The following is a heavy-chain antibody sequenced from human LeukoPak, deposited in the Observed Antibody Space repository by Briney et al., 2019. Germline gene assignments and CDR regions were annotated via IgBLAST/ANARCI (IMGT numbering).Heavy chain of an antibody. V-gene: IGHV3-23*01. D-gene: IGHD3-3*01. CDR3: AKGDFWSLYYFDY. CDR1: GFTFSSYA. J-gene: IGHJ4*02. CDR2: ISGSGGST. Sequence: PGGSLRLSCAASGFTFSSYAMSWVRQAPGKGLEWASAISGSGGSTYYADSVKGRFTISRDNSKNTLYLQMNSLRAEDTAVYYCAKGDFWSLYYFDYWGQGTLVTVSS.